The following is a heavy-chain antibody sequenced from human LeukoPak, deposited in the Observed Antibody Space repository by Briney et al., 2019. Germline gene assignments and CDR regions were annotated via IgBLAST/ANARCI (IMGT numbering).Heavy chain of an antibody. V-gene: IGHV3-30*18. D-gene: IGHD2-2*01. CDR1: GFTFSSYG. J-gene: IGHJ4*02. CDR3: AKDYCSSTSCSIDY. Sequence: QPGGSLRLSCAASGFTFSSYGMLWVRQAPGKGLEWVAVISYDGSNKYYADSVKGRFTISRDNSKNTLYLQMNSLRAGDTAVYYCAKDYCSSTSCSIDYWGQGTLVTVSS. CDR2: ISYDGSNK.